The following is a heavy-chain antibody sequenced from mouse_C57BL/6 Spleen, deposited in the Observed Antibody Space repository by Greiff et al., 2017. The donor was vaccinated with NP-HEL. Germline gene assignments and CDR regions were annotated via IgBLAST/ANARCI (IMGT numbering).Heavy chain of an antibody. V-gene: IGHV1-26*01. CDR2: INPNNGGT. J-gene: IGHJ2*01. CDR3: AREAVSFDY. CDR1: GYTFTDYY. Sequence: EVQLQQSGPELVKPGASVKISCKASGYTFTDYYMNWVKQSHGKSLEWIGDINPNNGGTSYNQKFKGKATLTVDKSSSTAYMELRSLTSEDSAVYYCAREAVSFDYWGQGTTLTGSS.